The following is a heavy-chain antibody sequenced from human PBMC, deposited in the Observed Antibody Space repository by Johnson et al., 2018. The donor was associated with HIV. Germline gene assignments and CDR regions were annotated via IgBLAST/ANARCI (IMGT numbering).Heavy chain of an antibody. D-gene: IGHD3-16*01. CDR3: AREAYAAGAFDI. Sequence: VQLVESGGGLVQPGGSLRVSCAASGFTVSSNYMSWVRQAPGKGLEWVSVIYSGGSTSYADSVKGRFTISRDNSKNTLYLQMNSLRAEDTAVYYCAREAYAAGAFDIWGQGTMVTVSS. J-gene: IGHJ3*02. CDR2: IYSGGST. V-gene: IGHV3-66*01. CDR1: GFTVSSNY.